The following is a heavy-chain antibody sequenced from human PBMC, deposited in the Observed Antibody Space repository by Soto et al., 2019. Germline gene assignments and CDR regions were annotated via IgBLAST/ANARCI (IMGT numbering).Heavy chain of an antibody. J-gene: IGHJ4*02. D-gene: IGHD2-2*01. Sequence: EVQLLESGGGLVQPGGSLRLSCTASGFTFSTYAMSWVRQAPGKGLEWVSTISDSGSTYYADSVKGRFTISRDNSKNTLYLEMNSLRAEDTAVYYCAKDKGGRYCSRTSCLYSFDYLVQGTLVTVSS. V-gene: IGHV3-23*01. CDR2: ISDSGST. CDR1: GFTFSTYA. CDR3: AKDKGGRYCSRTSCLYSFDY.